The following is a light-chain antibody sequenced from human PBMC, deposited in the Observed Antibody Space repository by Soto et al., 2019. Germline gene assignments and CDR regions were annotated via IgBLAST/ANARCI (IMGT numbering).Light chain of an antibody. V-gene: IGKV1-5*03. CDR3: QQYNSYRRT. CDR2: KAS. J-gene: IGKJ1*01. CDR1: QSISSW. Sequence: DIQMTQSPSTLSASVGDRVTITCRASQSISSWLAWYQQKPGKAPKLLIYKASSLESGDPSRFSGSGSGTEFTLTISSLQPDDFATYYCQQYNSYRRTFGQGTKVEIK.